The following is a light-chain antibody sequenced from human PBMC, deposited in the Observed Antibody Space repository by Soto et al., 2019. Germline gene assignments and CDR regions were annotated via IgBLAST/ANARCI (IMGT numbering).Light chain of an antibody. Sequence: DIQMTQSPSTLPASVGDRVTITCRASQGISSYLAWYQQKPGKAPKLLIYAASTLQSGVPSRFSGSGSGTEFTLTISSLQPDHFATYYCQHYNSYPWTFGQGTKVDIK. CDR1: QGISSY. CDR3: QHYNSYPWT. CDR2: AAS. V-gene: IGKV1-9*01. J-gene: IGKJ1*01.